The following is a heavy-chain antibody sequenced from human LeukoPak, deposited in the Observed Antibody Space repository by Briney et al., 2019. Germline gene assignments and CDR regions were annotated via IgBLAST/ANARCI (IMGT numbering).Heavy chain of an antibody. CDR2: IRYDGSNK. J-gene: IGHJ4*02. V-gene: IGHV3-30*02. CDR1: GFTFSSYG. Sequence: GGSLRLSCAASGFTFSSYGMHWVRQAPGKGLEWVAFIRYDGSNKYYADSVKGRFTISRDNSKNTLYLQMNSLRAEDTAVYYCAKDPGYSSSWYYFDYWGQGTLVTVSS. CDR3: AKDPGYSSSWYYFDY. D-gene: IGHD6-13*01.